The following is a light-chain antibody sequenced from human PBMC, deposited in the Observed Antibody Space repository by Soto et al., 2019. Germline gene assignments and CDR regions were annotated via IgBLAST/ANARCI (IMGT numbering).Light chain of an antibody. CDR2: EVV. CDR3: TSYAGSNTYV. J-gene: IGLJ1*01. Sequence: QSALTQPPSASGSPGQSVTISCTGTKSDIGVYDFVSWYQQHPGKAPRLIIYEVVQRPSGVPDRFSGSKSGNTASLTVSGLQAADEADYFCTSYAGSNTYVFGRGTK. CDR1: KSDIGVYDF. V-gene: IGLV2-8*01.